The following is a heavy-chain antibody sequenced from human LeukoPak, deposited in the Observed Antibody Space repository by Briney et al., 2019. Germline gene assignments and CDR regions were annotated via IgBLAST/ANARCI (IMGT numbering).Heavy chain of an antibody. Sequence: ASVKVSCKASGYTFTSYGISWVRQAPGQGLEWMGGIIPIFGTANYAQKFQGRVTITTDESTSTAYMELSSLRSEDTAVYYCARAQTSIAARPLDYWGQGTLVTVSS. J-gene: IGHJ4*02. V-gene: IGHV1-69*05. CDR2: IIPIFGTA. D-gene: IGHD6-6*01. CDR1: GYTFTSYG. CDR3: ARAQTSIAARPLDY.